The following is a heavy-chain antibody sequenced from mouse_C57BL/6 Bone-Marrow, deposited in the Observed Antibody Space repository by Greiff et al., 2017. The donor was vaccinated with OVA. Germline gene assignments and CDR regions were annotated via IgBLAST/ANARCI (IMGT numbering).Heavy chain of an antibody. Sequence: VQLKESGPGLVKPSQSLSLTCSVTGYSITSGYYWNWIRQFPGNKLEWMGYISYAGSNNYNPSLKNRISITRDTSKNQFFLKLNSVTTEDTATYYCARKGITTVAYYFDYWGQGTTLTVSS. CDR2: ISYAGSN. CDR1: GYSITSGYY. J-gene: IGHJ2*01. CDR3: ARKGITTVAYYFDY. V-gene: IGHV3-6*01. D-gene: IGHD1-1*01.